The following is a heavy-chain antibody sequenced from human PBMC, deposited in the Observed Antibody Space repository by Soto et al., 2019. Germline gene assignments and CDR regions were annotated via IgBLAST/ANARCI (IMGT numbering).Heavy chain of an antibody. CDR1: GYTFNSYA. CDR3: VRCYCSVGSCYACWHFDF. D-gene: IGHD2-15*01. V-gene: IGHV1-18*01. Sequence: QVQLVQSGGEVKKPGASVKVSCQASGYTFNSYAISWVRQAPGQGLEWMGWISPSTGDTDQAQNFQDRVIMTLDTSTNTAFMELRSLRSDDTAVYYCVRCYCSVGSCYACWHFDFWGRGTLVTVSS. J-gene: IGHJ5*01. CDR2: ISPSTGDT.